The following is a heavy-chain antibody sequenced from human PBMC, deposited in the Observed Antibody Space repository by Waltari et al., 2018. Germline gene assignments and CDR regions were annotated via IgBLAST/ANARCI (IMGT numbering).Heavy chain of an antibody. V-gene: IGHV3-7*03. J-gene: IGHJ6*02. CDR1: GFTFSSYW. D-gene: IGHD4-17*01. CDR3: ARGYGDPIPYDYYYYGMDV. Sequence: EVQLVESGGGLVQPGGSLRLPCAASGFTFSSYWMSWVRQAPGRGLEWVANIKQDGSEKYYVDSVKGRFTISRDNAKNSLYLQMNSLRAEDTAVYYCARGYGDPIPYDYYYYGMDVWGQGTTVTVSS. CDR2: IKQDGSEK.